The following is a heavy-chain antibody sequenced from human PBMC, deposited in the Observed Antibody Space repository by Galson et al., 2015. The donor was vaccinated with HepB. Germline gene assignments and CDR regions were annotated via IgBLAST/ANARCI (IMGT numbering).Heavy chain of an antibody. V-gene: IGHV3-64*01. CDR1: GFTFSSYA. Sequence: SLRLSCAASGFTFSSYAMHWVRQAPGKGLEYVSAISSNGGSTYYANSVKGRFTISRDNSKNTLYLQMGSLRAEDMAVYYCARSAVVAVAVFWYFDLWGRGTLVTVSS. D-gene: IGHD6-19*01. CDR2: ISSNGGST. J-gene: IGHJ2*01. CDR3: ARSAVVAVAVFWYFDL.